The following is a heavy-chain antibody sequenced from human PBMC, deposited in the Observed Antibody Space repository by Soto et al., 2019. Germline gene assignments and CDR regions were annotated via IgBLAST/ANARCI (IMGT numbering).Heavy chain of an antibody. CDR3: ARSAFGVTIGIGRAFDI. V-gene: IGHV1-2*02. J-gene: IGHJ3*02. Sequence: QENLVQSGAEVKRPGASVKVSCQASGYIFTGYYMHLVRQATGQGLAWMGWINPNGGGTRYAEKFQGRVTMTRDTSINAAYLELKSGTSADTAVYYCARSAFGVTIGIGRAFDICGQGTQVTVSS. CDR2: INPNGGGT. CDR1: GYIFTGYY. D-gene: IGHD3-16*01.